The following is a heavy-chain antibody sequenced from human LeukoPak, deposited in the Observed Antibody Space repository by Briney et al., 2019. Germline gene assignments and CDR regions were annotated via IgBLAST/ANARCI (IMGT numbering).Heavy chain of an antibody. J-gene: IGHJ4*02. CDR2: IYTSGST. Sequence: SETLSLTCTVSGGSISSYYWSWIRQPAGKELEWIGRIYTSGSTNYNPSLKSRVTMSVDTSKNQFSLKLSSVTAADTAVYYCARGSCSGGSCPFDYWGQGTLVTVSS. CDR3: ARGSCSGGSCPFDY. D-gene: IGHD2-15*01. CDR1: GGSISSYY. V-gene: IGHV4-4*07.